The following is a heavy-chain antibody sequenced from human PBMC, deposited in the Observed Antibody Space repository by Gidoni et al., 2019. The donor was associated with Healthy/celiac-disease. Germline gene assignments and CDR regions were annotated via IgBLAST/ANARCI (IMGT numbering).Heavy chain of an antibody. CDR1: GFTFSSYA. CDR3: AKDLISGGIAVD. CDR2: SSGICGST. Sequence: EVQLLESGGGLVQPGGSLRLSCAASGFTFSSYAMSWVRQAPGKGLEGVSASSGICGSTYYADSGKGRFTISRDNSKNTLYLQMNSLRAEDTAVYYCAKDLISGGIAVDWGQGTLVTVSS. D-gene: IGHD6-19*01. V-gene: IGHV3-23*01. J-gene: IGHJ4*02.